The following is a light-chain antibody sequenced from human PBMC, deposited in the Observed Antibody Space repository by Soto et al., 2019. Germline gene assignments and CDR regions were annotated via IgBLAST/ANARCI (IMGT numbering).Light chain of an antibody. V-gene: IGKV3-20*01. CDR2: GAS. CDR1: KGVSSSY. J-gene: IGKJ3*01. Sequence: EIVLTQSPGTLSLSPGERATLSCRAGKGVSSSYLAWNHQKPGQAPRLLIYGASNRATGNPDRFSGSGSGTDFTLTISRLEPEDFSVYYCQQYGSSPLTFGPGTKVDIK. CDR3: QQYGSSPLT.